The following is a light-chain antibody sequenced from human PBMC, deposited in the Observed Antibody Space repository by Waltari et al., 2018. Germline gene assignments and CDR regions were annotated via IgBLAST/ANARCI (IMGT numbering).Light chain of an antibody. CDR2: GAS. J-gene: IGKJ1*01. V-gene: IGKV3-15*01. CDR1: QSISSN. Sequence: EIVMTQSPATLSVSPGERSTLSCRASQSISSNLAWYQQKPGQAPRLLIYGASTRATGIPVRFSGSGSGTDFTHTISSLQSEDFAVYHCQQYNDWPRTFGQGTKVEIK. CDR3: QQYNDWPRT.